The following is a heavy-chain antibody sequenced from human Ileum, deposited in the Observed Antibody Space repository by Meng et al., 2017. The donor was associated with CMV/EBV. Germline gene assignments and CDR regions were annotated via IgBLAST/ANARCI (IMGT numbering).Heavy chain of an antibody. Sequence: GESLKISCTASEFSVIRNNMTWVRQAPGKGLEWVSAIYSGESTYYADSVKGRFTISRDNSKNTLYLQMNSLRAEDTAVYYCARGRMDYWGQGALVTVSS. CDR2: IYSGEST. J-gene: IGHJ4*02. CDR3: ARGRMDY. CDR1: EFSVIRNN. V-gene: IGHV3-53*01.